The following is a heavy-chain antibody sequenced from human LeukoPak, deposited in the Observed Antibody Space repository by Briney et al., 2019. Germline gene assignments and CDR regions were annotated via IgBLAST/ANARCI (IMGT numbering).Heavy chain of an antibody. D-gene: IGHD3-10*01. Sequence: GGSLRLSCAASGFTFRDYDMTWIRQAPGKGLEWVSYISSNDTTMYNADSVKGRFTISRDNAKNSLYLQMNSLRAEDTAVYYCARAPTYGPGSSFDYWGQGTLVTVSS. CDR2: ISSNDTTM. CDR1: GFTFRDYD. J-gene: IGHJ4*02. V-gene: IGHV3-11*01. CDR3: ARAPTYGPGSSFDY.